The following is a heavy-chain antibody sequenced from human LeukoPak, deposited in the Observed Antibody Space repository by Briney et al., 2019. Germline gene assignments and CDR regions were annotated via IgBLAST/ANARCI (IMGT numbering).Heavy chain of an antibody. Sequence: PGGSLRLSCAASGFTFSSYEMNWVRQAPGKGLEWVSYISSSGSTIYYADSVKGRFTISRDNSKNTLYLQMNSLRAEDTAVYYCAKDAYDSSGYSYLDYWGQGTLVTVSS. D-gene: IGHD3-22*01. V-gene: IGHV3-48*03. CDR1: GFTFSSYE. J-gene: IGHJ4*02. CDR2: ISSSGSTI. CDR3: AKDAYDSSGYSYLDY.